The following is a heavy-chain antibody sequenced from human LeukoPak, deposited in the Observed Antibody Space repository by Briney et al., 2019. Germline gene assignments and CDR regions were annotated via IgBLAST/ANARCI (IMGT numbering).Heavy chain of an antibody. CDR3: ARLSIFGVVPSYYYYGMDV. CDR2: IYYSGST. J-gene: IGHJ6*02. CDR1: GGSISSYY. V-gene: IGHV4-39*01. D-gene: IGHD3-3*01. Sequence: PSETLSLTCTVSGGSISSYYWGWIRQPPGKGLEWIGSIYYSGSTYYNPSLKSRVTISVDTSKNQFSLKLSSVTAADTAVYYCARLSIFGVVPSYYYYGMDVWGQGTTVTVSS.